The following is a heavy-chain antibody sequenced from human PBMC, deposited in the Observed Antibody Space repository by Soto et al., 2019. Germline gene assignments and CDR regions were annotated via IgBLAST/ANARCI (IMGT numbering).Heavy chain of an antibody. CDR3: ARVKRQLWFGEPAIPSYGMDV. Sequence: GGSLRLSCAASGFTFSSYSMNWVRQAPGKGLEWVSYISSSSSTIYYADSVKGRFTISRDNAKNSLYLQMNSLRDEDTAVYYCARVKRQLWFGEPAIPSYGMDVWGQGTTVTVSS. CDR1: GFTFSSYS. J-gene: IGHJ6*02. CDR2: ISSSSSTI. D-gene: IGHD3-10*01. V-gene: IGHV3-48*02.